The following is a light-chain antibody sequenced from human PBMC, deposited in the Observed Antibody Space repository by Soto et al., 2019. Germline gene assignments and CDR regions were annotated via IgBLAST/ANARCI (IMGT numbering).Light chain of an antibody. J-gene: IGKJ5*01. Sequence: GDRVTITCRASQSVGSWLAWYQQRPGKAPRLLIYDASTLESGVPSRFSGSGSETEFTLTISRLQPDDFATYFCHSRAFGQGTRLEIK. CDR3: HSRA. V-gene: IGKV1-5*01. CDR1: QSVGSW. CDR2: DAS.